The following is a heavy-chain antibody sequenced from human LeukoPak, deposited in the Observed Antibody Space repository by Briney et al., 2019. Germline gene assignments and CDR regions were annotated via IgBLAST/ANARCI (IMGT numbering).Heavy chain of an antibody. CDR1: GFTFSNAW. CDR3: TTAPAQVDY. J-gene: IGHJ4*02. V-gene: IGHV3-15*01. CDR2: IKSNTDGGTT. Sequence: RGSLRLSCAASGFTFSNAWMTWVRQAPGKGLEWVGRIKSNTDGGTTDYAAPVKGRFTISRDDSKHTLYLQMNSLKTEDTAVYYCTTAPAQVDYWGQGTLVTVSS.